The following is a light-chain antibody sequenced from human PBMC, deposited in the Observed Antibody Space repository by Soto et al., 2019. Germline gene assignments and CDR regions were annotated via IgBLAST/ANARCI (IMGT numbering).Light chain of an antibody. J-gene: IGLJ1*01. CDR3: CSYAGSSTYA. V-gene: IGLV2-23*01. CDR2: EGS. Sequence: QSALTQPASVSGSPGQSITISCTGTSSDVGSYNLVSWYQQHPGKAPKLMIYEGSKRPSGVSNRFSGSKSGNTASLTISGLQAEDEADYYCCSYAGSSTYAFGPGTKVPVL. CDR1: SSDVGSYNL.